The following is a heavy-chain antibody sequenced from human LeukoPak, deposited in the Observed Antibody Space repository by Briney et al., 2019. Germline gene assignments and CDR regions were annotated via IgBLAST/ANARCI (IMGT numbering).Heavy chain of an antibody. D-gene: IGHD3-22*01. V-gene: IGHV3-33*01. CDR2: IWYDGSNK. Sequence: PGGSLRLSCAASGFTFSSYGMHWVHQAPGKGLEWVAVIWYDGSNKYYADSVKGRFTISRDNSKNTLYLQMNSLRAEDTAVYYCARDRTYYYDSSGDYYFDYWGQGTLVTVSS. CDR1: GFTFSSYG. J-gene: IGHJ4*02. CDR3: ARDRTYYYDSSGDYYFDY.